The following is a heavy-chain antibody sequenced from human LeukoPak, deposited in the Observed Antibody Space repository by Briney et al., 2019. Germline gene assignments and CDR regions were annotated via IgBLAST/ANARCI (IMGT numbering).Heavy chain of an antibody. J-gene: IGHJ6*02. D-gene: IGHD6-13*01. CDR2: IIPIFGTA. CDR1: GGTFSSYA. Sequence: SVEVSCKASGGTFSSYAISWVRQAPGQGPEWMGGIIPIFGTANYAQKFQGRVTITADESTSTAYMELSSLRSEDTAVYYCARPALVPSYYYGMDVWGQGTTVTVSS. V-gene: IGHV1-69*13. CDR3: ARPALVPSYYYGMDV.